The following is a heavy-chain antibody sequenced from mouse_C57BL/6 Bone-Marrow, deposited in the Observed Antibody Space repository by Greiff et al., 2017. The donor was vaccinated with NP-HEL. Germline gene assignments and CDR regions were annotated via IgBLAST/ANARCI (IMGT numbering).Heavy chain of an antibody. CDR1: GYTFPSYL. J-gene: IGHJ2*01. CDR3: ARYYYGSSSFDY. D-gene: IGHD1-1*01. CDR2: IDPNSGGT. V-gene: IGHV1-72*01. Sequence: QVQLQHPGAELVKPGASVKLSCKASGYTFPSYLMHWVKRRPGRGLEWIGRIDPNSGGTKYNEKFKSKATLTVDKPSSTAYMQLNSLTSEDSAVYYCARYYYGSSSFDYWGQGTTLTVSS.